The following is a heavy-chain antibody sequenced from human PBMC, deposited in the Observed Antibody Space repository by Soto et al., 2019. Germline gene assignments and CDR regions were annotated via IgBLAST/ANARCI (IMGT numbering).Heavy chain of an antibody. J-gene: IGHJ6*02. CDR3: ARGNHPSYYDSPSYYYGMDV. CDR2: IYYSGST. CDR1: GGSISSGDYY. Sequence: SETLSLTCTGSGGSISSGDYYWSWIRQPPGKGLEWIGYIYYSGSTYYNPSLKSRVTISVDTSKNQFSLKLSSVTAADTAVYYSARGNHPSYYDSPSYYYGMDVWGQGTTVPVSS. V-gene: IGHV4-30-4*01. D-gene: IGHD3-3*01.